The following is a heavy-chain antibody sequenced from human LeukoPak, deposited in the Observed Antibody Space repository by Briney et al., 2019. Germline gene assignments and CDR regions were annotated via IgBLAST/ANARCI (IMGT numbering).Heavy chain of an antibody. Sequence: ASVKVSCKASGYTFTSYDINWVRQATGQGFEWMGWMSPNSGNTGYAQKFQGRVTMTRSTSMSTAYMELSSLSSEDTAVYYCARGPPNWGYEYWGQGTLVTVSS. CDR1: GYTFTSYD. CDR3: ARGPPNWGYEY. D-gene: IGHD7-27*01. J-gene: IGHJ4*02. CDR2: MSPNSGNT. V-gene: IGHV1-8*01.